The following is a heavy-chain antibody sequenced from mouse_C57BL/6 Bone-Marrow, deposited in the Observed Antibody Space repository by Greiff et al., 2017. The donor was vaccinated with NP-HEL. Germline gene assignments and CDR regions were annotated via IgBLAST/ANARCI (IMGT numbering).Heavy chain of an antibody. D-gene: IGHD2-4*01. J-gene: IGHJ3*01. CDR2: IDPENGDT. CDR1: GFNIKDDY. CDR3: TTTGDYDGAY. V-gene: IGHV14-4*01. Sequence: VQLQQSGAELVRPGASVKLSCTASGFNIKDDYMHWVKQRPEQGLEWIGWIDPENGDTEYASKFQGKATITADTSSNTAYLQLSSLTSEDTAVYYCTTTGDYDGAYWCQGTLVTVSA.